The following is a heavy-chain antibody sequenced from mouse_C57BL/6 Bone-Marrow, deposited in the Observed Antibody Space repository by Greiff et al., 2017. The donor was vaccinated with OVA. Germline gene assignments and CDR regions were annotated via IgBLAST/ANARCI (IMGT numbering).Heavy chain of an antibody. D-gene: IGHD2-2*01. V-gene: IGHV5-4*03. J-gene: IGHJ2*01. CDR1: GFTFSSYA. Sequence: EVKLMESGGGLVKPGGSLKLSCAASGFTFSSYAMSWVRQTPEKRLEWVATISDGGSYTYYPDNVKGRFTISRDNAKNNLYLHMSHLKAEDTAMYYCARPLYYGYDGVDYWGQGTTLTVSS. CDR3: ARPLYYGYDGVDY. CDR2: ISDGGSYT.